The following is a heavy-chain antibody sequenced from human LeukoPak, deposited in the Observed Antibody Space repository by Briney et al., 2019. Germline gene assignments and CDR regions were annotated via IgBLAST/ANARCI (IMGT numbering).Heavy chain of an antibody. CDR3: AKGLGYSSGWYGGNYYYGMDV. D-gene: IGHD6-19*01. V-gene: IGHV3-23*01. CDR1: GFTFTSYA. Sequence: GGSLRLSCVASGFTFTSYAMSWVRQAPGKGLEWVSAISGSGGSTYYADSVKGRFTISRDNSKNTLYLQMNSLRAEDTAVYYCAKGLGYSSGWYGGNYYYGMDVWGQGTTVTVSS. CDR2: ISGSGGST. J-gene: IGHJ6*02.